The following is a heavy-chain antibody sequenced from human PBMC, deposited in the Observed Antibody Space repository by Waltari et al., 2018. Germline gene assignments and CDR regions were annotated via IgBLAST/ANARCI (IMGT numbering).Heavy chain of an antibody. J-gene: IGHJ5*02. CDR1: GGSFSGYY. CDR3: ARERRYSSGWYLFDP. Sequence: QVQLQQWGAGLLKPSETLSLPCAVYGGSFSGYYWSWIRQPPGKGLEWIGEINHSGSTNYNPSLKSRVTISVDTSKNQFSLKLSSVTAADTAVYYCARERRYSSGWYLFDPWGQGTLVTVSS. D-gene: IGHD6-19*01. V-gene: IGHV4-34*01. CDR2: INHSGST.